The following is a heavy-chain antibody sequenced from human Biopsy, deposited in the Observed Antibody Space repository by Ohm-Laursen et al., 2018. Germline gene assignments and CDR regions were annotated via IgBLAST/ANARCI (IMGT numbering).Heavy chain of an antibody. V-gene: IGHV1-18*01. Sequence: SSVKVSCKSSGYTFINNGISWVRQAPGQGLEWMGWISPKSGGTNYAQKFQGNITMTKNTSMSTAYMEMSRLRSDDTAVYYCALQSVAQMKNFDYWGQGTLVPVSS. D-gene: IGHD6-19*01. J-gene: IGHJ4*02. CDR2: ISPKSGGT. CDR3: ALQSVAQMKNFDY. CDR1: GYTFINNG.